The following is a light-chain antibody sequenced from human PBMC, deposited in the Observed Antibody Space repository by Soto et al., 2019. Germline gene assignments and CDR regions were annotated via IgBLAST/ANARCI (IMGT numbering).Light chain of an antibody. V-gene: IGKV3-11*01. Sequence: DIVLRQCPAALASFPGDRVTLSCRASQYINTRLAWYQHRPGQAPRLLIYQTSIRAAGIPARFSASGTGTDFTLTISDVQPEDFAVYYCHQRQSWPRTFGQGTKVDIK. CDR3: HQRQSWPRT. CDR2: QTS. J-gene: IGKJ1*01. CDR1: QYINTR.